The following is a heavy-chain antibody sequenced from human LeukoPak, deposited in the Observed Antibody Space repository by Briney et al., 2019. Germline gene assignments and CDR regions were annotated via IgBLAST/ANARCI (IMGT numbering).Heavy chain of an antibody. D-gene: IGHD5-18*01. CDR3: AREQVGGYSYGLDY. CDR1: GYTFTSYY. V-gene: IGHV1-46*01. Sequence: GASVKVSCKASGYTFTSYYMHWVRQAPGQGLEWMTRINPNGGSTRYAQRFQGRVTMTRDTSTSTVYMELSSLRSEDTAVYFCAREQVGGYSYGLDYWGQGTLVTVSS. J-gene: IGHJ4*02. CDR2: INPNGGST.